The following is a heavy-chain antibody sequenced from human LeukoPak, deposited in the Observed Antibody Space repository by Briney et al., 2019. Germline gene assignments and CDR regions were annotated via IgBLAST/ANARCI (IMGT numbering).Heavy chain of an antibody. CDR3: ARRLFGSGSYYKRGAFNWFDP. CDR2: IYYSGST. V-gene: IGHV4-39*01. Sequence: SETLSLTCTVSGGSISSSSYYWGWIRQPPGKGLEWIGSIYYSGSTYYNPSLKSRVTISVDTSKNQFPLKLSSVTAADTAVYYCARRLFGSGSYYKRGAFNWFDPWGQGTLVTVSS. CDR1: GGSISSSSYY. J-gene: IGHJ5*02. D-gene: IGHD3-10*01.